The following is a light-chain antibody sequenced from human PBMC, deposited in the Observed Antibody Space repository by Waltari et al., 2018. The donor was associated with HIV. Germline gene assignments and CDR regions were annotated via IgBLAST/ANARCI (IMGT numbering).Light chain of an antibody. CDR3: AAWDENLNGL. J-gene: IGLJ3*02. Sequence: QSVLTQPPSASGPPGQRVTISCSGSSSNTGPNTLPWYHHLPGSAPTLLIYSNNRRPSGVPDRFSASKSGTSASLAISGLRSEDEAEYYCAAWDENLNGLFGGGTKLTVL. CDR1: SSNTGPNT. V-gene: IGLV1-44*01. CDR2: SNN.